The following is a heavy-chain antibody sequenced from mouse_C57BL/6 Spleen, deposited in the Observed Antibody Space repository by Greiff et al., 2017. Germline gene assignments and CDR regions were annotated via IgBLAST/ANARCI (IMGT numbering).Heavy chain of an antibody. J-gene: IGHJ4*01. CDR1: GYTFTDYE. V-gene: IGHV1-15*01. Sequence: QVQLQQSGAELVRPGASVTLSCKASGYTFTDYELHWVKQTPVHGLEWIGAIDSETGGTAYTQKFKGKAILTAAKSSSTAYMELRSLTSEDAAGYYCTRSNDGYAMDYWGQGTSVTVSS. CDR3: TRSNDGYAMDY. D-gene: IGHD2-12*01. CDR2: IDSETGGT.